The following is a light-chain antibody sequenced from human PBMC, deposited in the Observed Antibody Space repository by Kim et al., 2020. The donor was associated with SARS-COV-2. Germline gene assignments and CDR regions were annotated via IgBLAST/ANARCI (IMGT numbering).Light chain of an antibody. V-gene: IGLV2-14*01. CDR3: SSYTSSSTWV. CDR2: DVT. CDR1: SSDVGGYNY. J-gene: IGLJ3*02. Sequence: QSALTQPASVSGSPGQSITISCTGTSSDVGGYNYVSWYQQHPGKVPKLMIYDVTKRPSGVSNRFSGSKSGNTASLTISGLQADDEADYYCSSYTSSSTWVFGGGTQLTVL.